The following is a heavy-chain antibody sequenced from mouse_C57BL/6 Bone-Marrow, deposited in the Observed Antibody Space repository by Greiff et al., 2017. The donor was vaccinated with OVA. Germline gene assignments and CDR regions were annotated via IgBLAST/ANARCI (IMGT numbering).Heavy chain of an antibody. D-gene: IGHD1-1*01. CDR3: ARFITTVWYFDV. CDR2: IYPGGGYT. V-gene: IGHV1-63*01. J-gene: IGHJ1*03. CDR1: GYTFTSYW. Sequence: QVQLQQPGAELVKPGASVKLSCKASGYTFTSYWIGWAKQRPGHGLEWIGDIYPGGGYTNYNEKFKGKATLTADKSSSTAYMQFSSLTSEDSAIYYCARFITTVWYFDVWGTGTTVTVSS.